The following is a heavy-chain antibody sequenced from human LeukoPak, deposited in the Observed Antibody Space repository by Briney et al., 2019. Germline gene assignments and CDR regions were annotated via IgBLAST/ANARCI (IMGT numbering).Heavy chain of an antibody. CDR1: GASISSYY. Sequence: SETLSLACTVSGASISSYYWSWIRQPPGKGLEWIGYIYYSGSTNYNPSLKSRVTISVDTSKNQFSLKLSSVTAADTAVYYCAREIGYCSSTSCYNWFDPWGQGTLVTVSS. CDR2: IYYSGST. CDR3: AREIGYCSSTSCYNWFDP. J-gene: IGHJ5*02. V-gene: IGHV4-59*01. D-gene: IGHD2-2*01.